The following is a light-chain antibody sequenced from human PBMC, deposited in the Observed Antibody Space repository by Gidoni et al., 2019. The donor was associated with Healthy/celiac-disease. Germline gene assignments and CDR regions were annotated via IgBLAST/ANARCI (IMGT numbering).Light chain of an antibody. CDR3: QQYNNWPLT. J-gene: IGKJ1*01. Sequence: EIVMTQSPATLSVSPGESATLSCRASQSVSSNLAWYQQKPGQAPRLLIYGASTRATGIPARFSGSWSGTEFTLIISRLQSDDFAFYYCQQYNNWPLTFGQGTKVEIK. CDR1: QSVSSN. CDR2: GAS. V-gene: IGKV3-15*01.